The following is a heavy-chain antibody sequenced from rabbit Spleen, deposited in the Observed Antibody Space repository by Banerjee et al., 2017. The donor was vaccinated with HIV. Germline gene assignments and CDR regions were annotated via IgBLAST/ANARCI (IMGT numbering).Heavy chain of an antibody. CDR2: IDTSSSGFT. D-gene: IGHD8-1*01. CDR1: GFSFSSSDY. V-gene: IGHV1S40*01. CDR3: ARDSGTSFSSYGMDL. J-gene: IGHJ6*01. Sequence: QSLEESGGDLVKPGASLTLTCTASGFSFSSSDYMCWVRQAPGKGLEWIACIDTSSSGFTYFASWAKGRFTISKTSSTTVTLQVTSLTAADTATYFCARDSGTSFSSYGMDLWGPGTLVTVS.